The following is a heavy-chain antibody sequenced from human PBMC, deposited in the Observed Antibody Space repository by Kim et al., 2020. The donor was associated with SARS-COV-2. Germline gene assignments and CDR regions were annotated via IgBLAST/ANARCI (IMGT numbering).Heavy chain of an antibody. CDR3: ARETPSIAARRRNFDY. V-gene: IGHV1-18*01. J-gene: IGHJ4*02. D-gene: IGHD6-6*01. Sequence: ASVKVSCKASGYTFTSYGISWVRQAPGQGLEWMGWISAYNGNTNYAQKLQGRVTMTTDTSTSTAYMELRSLRSDDTAVYYCARETPSIAARRRNFDYWGQGTLVTVSS. CDR1: GYTFTSYG. CDR2: ISAYNGNT.